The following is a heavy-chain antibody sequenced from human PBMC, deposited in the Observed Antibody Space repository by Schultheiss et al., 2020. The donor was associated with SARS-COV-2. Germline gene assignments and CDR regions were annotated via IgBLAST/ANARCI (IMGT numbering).Heavy chain of an antibody. V-gene: IGHV4-4*02. CDR2: IYYSGST. Sequence: SETLSLTCAVSGGSISSSNWWSWVRQHPGKGLEWIGYIYYSGSTNYNPSLKSRVTISVDTSKNQFSLKLSSVTAADTAVYYCARDSDGIDYWGQGTLVTVSS. J-gene: IGHJ4*02. CDR1: GGSISSSNW. D-gene: IGHD5-24*01. CDR3: ARDSDGIDY.